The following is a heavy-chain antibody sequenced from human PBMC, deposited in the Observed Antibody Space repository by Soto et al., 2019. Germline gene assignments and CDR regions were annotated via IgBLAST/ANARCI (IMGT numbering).Heavy chain of an antibody. V-gene: IGHV3-23*01. CDR1: GFICGSYD. CDR2: ILVDGRT. CDR3: AKATATGGGAFDI. Sequence: GGSLRLSCAASGFICGSYDMSWVRQAPGKGLEWVSTILVDGRTFYVDSVKGRFTISRDSSQNTVYLQMNSLTAGDTALYYCAKATATGGGAFDICGQGTKVTVSS. D-gene: IGHD2-8*02. J-gene: IGHJ3*02.